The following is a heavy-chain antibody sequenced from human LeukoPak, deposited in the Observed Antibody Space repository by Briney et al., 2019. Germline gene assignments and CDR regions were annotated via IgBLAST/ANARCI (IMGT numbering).Heavy chain of an antibody. D-gene: IGHD3-10*01. CDR3: ARVGRLWFGELTYYFDY. CDR1: GFTFSRYG. V-gene: IGHV3-30*02. J-gene: IGHJ4*02. Sequence: QSGGSLRLSCAASGFTFSRYGLHWVRQAPGKGLEWVAFIRDDGSTRYYADSVKGRFTVSRDNSKNTLYLQMNSLRAEDTAVYYCARVGRLWFGELTYYFDYWGQGTLVTVSS. CDR2: IRDDGSTR.